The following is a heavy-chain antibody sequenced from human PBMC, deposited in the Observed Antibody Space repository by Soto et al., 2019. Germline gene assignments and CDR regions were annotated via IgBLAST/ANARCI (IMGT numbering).Heavy chain of an antibody. CDR2: IIPIFGTA. V-gene: IGHV1-69*13. CDR3: ARSGYSSFLVTNYYGMDV. J-gene: IGHJ6*02. D-gene: IGHD6-13*01. Sequence: SVKVSCKASGGTFSSYAISWVRQAPGQGLEWMGGIIPIFGTANYAQKFQGRVTITADESTSTAYMELSSLRSEDTAVYYCARSGYSSFLVTNYYGMDVCGQGTTLTVSS. CDR1: GGTFSSYA.